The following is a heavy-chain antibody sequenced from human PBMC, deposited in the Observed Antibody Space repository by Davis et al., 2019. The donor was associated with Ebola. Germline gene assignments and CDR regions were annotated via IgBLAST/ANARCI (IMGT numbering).Heavy chain of an antibody. V-gene: IGHV3-66*01. J-gene: IGHJ4*02. D-gene: IGHD1-26*01. CDR3: ARDAVGATTDY. CDR1: GFTVSSNY. CDR2: IYSGGSI. Sequence: GESLKISCAASGFTVSSNYMSWVRQSVGKGLEWVSVIYSGGSIYYADSVKGRFTISRDNSKNTLYPQMNSLRAEDTAVYYCARDAVGATTDYWGQGTLVTVSS.